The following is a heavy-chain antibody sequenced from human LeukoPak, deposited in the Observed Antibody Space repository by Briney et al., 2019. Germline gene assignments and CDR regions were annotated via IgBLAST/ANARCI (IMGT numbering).Heavy chain of an antibody. V-gene: IGHV4-59*08. CDR3: ARRGVAAIFDP. J-gene: IGHJ5*02. D-gene: IGHD1-26*01. Sequence: SETLSLTCTVSGGSISSYYWSWIRQPPGKGLEWIAYIYYSGSTTYNSSLKSRVTVSLDTSKNQFSLKLSSVTAADTAVYYCARRGVAAIFDPWGQGTRVTVSS. CDR2: IYYSGST. CDR1: GGSISSYY.